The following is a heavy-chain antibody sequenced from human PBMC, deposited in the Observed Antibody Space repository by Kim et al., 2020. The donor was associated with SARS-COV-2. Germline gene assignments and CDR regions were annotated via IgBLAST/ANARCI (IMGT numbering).Heavy chain of an antibody. CDR1: GYTFTSYA. CDR2: INTNTGNP. Sequence: ASVKVSCKASGYTFTSYAMNWVRQAPGQGLEWMGWINTNTGNPTYAQGFTGRFVFSLDTSVSTAYLQISSLKAEDTAVYYCARCPPEYSSSWPNYYYYGMDVWGQGTTVTVSS. D-gene: IGHD6-13*01. J-gene: IGHJ6*02. V-gene: IGHV7-4-1*02. CDR3: ARCPPEYSSSWPNYYYYGMDV.